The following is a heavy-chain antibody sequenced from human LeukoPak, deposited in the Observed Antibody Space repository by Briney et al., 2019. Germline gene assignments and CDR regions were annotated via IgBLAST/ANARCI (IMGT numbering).Heavy chain of an antibody. Sequence: PSETLSLTCTVSGFSISGGHYWGWVRQPPGAGLARIGSVYQSGTTYYNPSLKRRVTTSVDMSKNQFSLRLRPVTAADTAVYYCARIFIRNGYSSYFDCWGQGTLVTVSS. D-gene: IGHD5-24*01. CDR2: VYQSGTT. V-gene: IGHV4-38-2*02. CDR1: GFSISGGHY. J-gene: IGHJ4*02. CDR3: ARIFIRNGYSSYFDC.